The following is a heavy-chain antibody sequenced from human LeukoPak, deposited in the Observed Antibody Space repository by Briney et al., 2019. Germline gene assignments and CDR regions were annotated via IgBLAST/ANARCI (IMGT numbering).Heavy chain of an antibody. CDR3: AREDDSLGYYYLDAFDI. CDR2: IKQEGSKK. D-gene: IGHD3-22*01. J-gene: IGHJ3*02. Sequence: SQTPSCAPTASTFTSTWTSCARQPPRNWLEWVANIKQEGSKKYYVDSVKGRITLPRDNAKIPLYLKMNKLSTEDTAVYYCAREDDSLGYYYLDAFDIGGQATMVTVSS. CDR1: ASTFTSTW. V-gene: IGHV3-7*01.